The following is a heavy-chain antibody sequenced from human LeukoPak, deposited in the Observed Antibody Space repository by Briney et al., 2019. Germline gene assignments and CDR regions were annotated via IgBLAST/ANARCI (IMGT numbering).Heavy chain of an antibody. CDR2: MNPNSGNT. CDR3: ARGPNYAFWSGSYYYYMDV. Sequence: GSVKVSCKASGYTFTSYDINWVRQAPGQGLEWMGWMNPNSGNTGHAQKFQGRVTMTRSTSINTAYMELSSLRSEDTAVYYCARGPNYAFWSGSYYYYMDVWGKGTTVTVSS. CDR1: GYTFTSYD. V-gene: IGHV1-8*01. J-gene: IGHJ6*03. D-gene: IGHD3-3*01.